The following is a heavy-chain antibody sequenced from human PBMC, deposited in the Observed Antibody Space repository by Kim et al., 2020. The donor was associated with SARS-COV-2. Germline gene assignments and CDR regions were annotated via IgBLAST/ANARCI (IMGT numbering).Heavy chain of an antibody. CDR1: GYTFTGYY. CDR2: INPNSGGT. Sequence: ASVKVSCKASGYTFTGYYMHWVRRAPGQGLEWMGWINPNSGGTNYAQKFQGRVTMTRDTSISTAYMELSRLRSDDTAVYYCARDKIAAAGTSWYFDLWGRGTLVTVSS. CDR3: ARDKIAAAGTSWYFDL. D-gene: IGHD6-13*01. V-gene: IGHV1-2*02. J-gene: IGHJ2*01.